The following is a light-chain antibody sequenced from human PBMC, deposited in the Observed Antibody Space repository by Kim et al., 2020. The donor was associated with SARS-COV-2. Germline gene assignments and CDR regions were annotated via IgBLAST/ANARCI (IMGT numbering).Light chain of an antibody. V-gene: IGKV4-1*01. Sequence: VTINCKSSQSVLYSSNNKNYLAWYQQKPGQPPKLLIYWASTRESGVPDRFSGSGSGTDFTLTISSLQAEDVAVYYCQQYYSTPPAFGGGTKVDI. CDR3: QQYYSTPPA. J-gene: IGKJ4*01. CDR1: QSVLYSSNNKNY. CDR2: WAS.